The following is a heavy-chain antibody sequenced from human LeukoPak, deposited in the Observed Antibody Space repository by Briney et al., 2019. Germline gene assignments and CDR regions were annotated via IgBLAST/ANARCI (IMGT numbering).Heavy chain of an antibody. CDR2: ISSSSSYI. V-gene: IGHV3-21*01. D-gene: IGHD4-17*01. CDR3: ARGPYGDYADNMDV. Sequence: KPGGSLRLSCAASGFTFSSYSMNWVRQAPGKGVEWVSAISSSSSYIYYADSVKGRFTISRDNAKNSLYLQMNSLRAEDTAVYYCARGPYGDYADNMDVWGKGTTVTVSS. CDR1: GFTFSSYS. J-gene: IGHJ6*03.